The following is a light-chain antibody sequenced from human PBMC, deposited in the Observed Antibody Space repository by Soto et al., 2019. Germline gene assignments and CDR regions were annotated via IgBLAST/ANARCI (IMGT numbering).Light chain of an antibody. J-gene: IGKJ1*01. CDR3: QQYDSFSVT. CDR2: DAS. V-gene: IGKV3-11*01. CDR1: QCVSSY. Sequence: EIVLTQSPATLCLSPGERATLSCRASQCVSSYLAWYQQKPGQAPRLLIYDASNRATGIPARFSGSGSGTDFTLTISSLQPEDFATYYCQQYDSFSVTFGKGTKVDIK.